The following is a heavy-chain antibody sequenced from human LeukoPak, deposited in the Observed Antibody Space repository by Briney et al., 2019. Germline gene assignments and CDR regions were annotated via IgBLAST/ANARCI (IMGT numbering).Heavy chain of an antibody. V-gene: IGHV3-30*09. CDR1: GFTFSSYA. J-gene: IGHJ4*02. D-gene: IGHD2-2*01. CDR2: ISHDGDTK. CDR3: ARDPIQGAPDYFDF. Sequence: GTSLRLSCAASGFTFSSYAMHWVRQAPGKGPEWVAVISHDGDTKYYADPVKGRFAISRDNSKNTLYLQMGSLRVEDTAMFYCARDPIQGAPDYFDFWAREPWSPSPQ.